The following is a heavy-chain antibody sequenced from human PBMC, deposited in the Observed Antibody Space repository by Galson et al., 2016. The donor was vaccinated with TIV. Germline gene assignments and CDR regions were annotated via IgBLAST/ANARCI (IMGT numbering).Heavy chain of an antibody. J-gene: IGHJ4*02. Sequence: SLRLSCAASGFTFSNYAMSWVRQAPGKGLEWISAISGSGDSTYHADSVKGRFTISRDNSKNTLYLQMNSLRAEDTAEYYCAKGEYCSGGSCHYYFDCWGQGTLVTVSP. D-gene: IGHD2-15*01. CDR3: AKGEYCSGGSCHYYFDC. CDR2: ISGSGDST. CDR1: GFTFSNYA. V-gene: IGHV3-23*01.